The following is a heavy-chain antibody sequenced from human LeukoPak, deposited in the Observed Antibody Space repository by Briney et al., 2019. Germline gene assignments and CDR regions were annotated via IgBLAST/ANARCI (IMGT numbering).Heavy chain of an antibody. CDR3: GKGYYSDYSGPPHH. J-gene: IGHJ5*02. CDR2: ISGDASRS. D-gene: IGHD4-11*01. Sequence: GGSLRLSCEGSGFIFEDFAMYGVRQTPGKGLEWVSLISGDASRSYYADSVRGRFTISRVNGKNSLYLQMNSLRSEDTALYYCGKGYYSDYSGPPHHWGQGTLVTVSS. CDR1: GFIFEDFA. V-gene: IGHV3-43*02.